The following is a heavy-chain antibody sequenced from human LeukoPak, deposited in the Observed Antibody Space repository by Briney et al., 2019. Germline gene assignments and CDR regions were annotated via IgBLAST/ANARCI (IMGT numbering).Heavy chain of an antibody. J-gene: IGHJ2*01. Sequence: SETLSLTCTVSGGSISSYYWNWLRQPPGKGLEWIGYIYDSGSTNYNPSLKSRVTISVDTSKNQVSLKLNSVTVADTAVYYCARPGSGAYWYFDLGGRGTLVTVSS. V-gene: IGHV4-59*08. CDR3: ARPGSGAYWYFDL. CDR2: IYDSGST. D-gene: IGHD1-1*01. CDR1: GGSISSYY.